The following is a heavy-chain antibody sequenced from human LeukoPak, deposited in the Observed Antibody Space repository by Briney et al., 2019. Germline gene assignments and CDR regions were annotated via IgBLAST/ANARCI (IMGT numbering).Heavy chain of an antibody. CDR3: ASPYPREYCSTSSCYFNQ. V-gene: IGHV5-51*01. CDR1: GYSFNNYW. Sequence: GESLKISCRASGYSFNNYWIGWVRQMPGKGLEWMAIIYPGDSDTRYSPSFQGQVTISADKSISTAYLQWSSLKASDTAMYFCASPYPREYCSTSSCYFNQWGQGTLVTVSS. CDR2: IYPGDSDT. J-gene: IGHJ4*02. D-gene: IGHD2-2*01.